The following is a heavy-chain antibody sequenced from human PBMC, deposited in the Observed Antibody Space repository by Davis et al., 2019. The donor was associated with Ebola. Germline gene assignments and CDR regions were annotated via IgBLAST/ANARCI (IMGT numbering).Heavy chain of an antibody. CDR3: AREDDEWSNGHFDY. CDR2: ISSGGDKA. CDR1: GFSFSTYA. J-gene: IGHJ4*02. Sequence: PGGSLRLSCVATGFSFSTYAMNWVRQAPGKGLDWVSTISSGGDKAYYADSVKGRFTISRDNSADTLYLQMNSLGDDDTAVYYCAREDDEWSNGHFDYWGQGTLVTVSS. V-gene: IGHV3-23*01. D-gene: IGHD3-3*01.